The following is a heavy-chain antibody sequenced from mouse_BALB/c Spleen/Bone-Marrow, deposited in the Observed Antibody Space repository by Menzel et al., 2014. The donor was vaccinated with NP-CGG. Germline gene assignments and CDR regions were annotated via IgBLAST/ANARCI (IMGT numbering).Heavy chain of an antibody. J-gene: IGHJ4*01. CDR1: GYAFSSSW. CDR2: IYPGDGDT. V-gene: IGHV1-82*01. CDR3: ARSDGYRALDY. D-gene: IGHD2-3*01. Sequence: QVQLKESGPELVKPGASVKISCKASGYAFSSSWMNWVKRRPGQGLEWIGRIYPGDGDTHYNGKFKGKATLTADKSSSTAYMHLSSLTSVDSAVYFCARSDGYRALDYWGQETSVTVSS.